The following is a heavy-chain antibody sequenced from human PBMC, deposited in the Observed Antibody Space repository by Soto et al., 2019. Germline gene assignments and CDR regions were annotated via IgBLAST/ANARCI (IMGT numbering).Heavy chain of an antibody. V-gene: IGHV3-30-3*01. J-gene: IGHJ4*02. D-gene: IGHD2-21*01. CDR2: MSFDGNSK. CDR3: TRGRSMLANDDFEY. Sequence: GGSLRLSCAACGFAVSSYSIHWVRQAPCKGLQWVAAMSFDGNSKYFADSVKGRFKISRDTSKNTWSLEMGSLGVGESALYHCTRGRSMLANDDFEYWGQGTQVAVCS. CDR1: GFAVSSYS.